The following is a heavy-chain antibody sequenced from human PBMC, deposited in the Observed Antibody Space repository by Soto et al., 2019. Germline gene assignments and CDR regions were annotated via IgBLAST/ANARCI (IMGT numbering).Heavy chain of an antibody. V-gene: IGHV1-69*13. CDR1: GGTFSSYA. D-gene: IGHD1-1*01. Sequence: ASVKVSFKASGGTFSSYAISWVRQAPGQGLEWMGGIIPIFGTANYAQKFQGRVTITADESTSTAYMELSSLRSEDTAVYYCARRVPPVEWFDPWGQGALVTVSS. CDR3: ARRVPPVEWFDP. CDR2: IIPIFGTA. J-gene: IGHJ5*02.